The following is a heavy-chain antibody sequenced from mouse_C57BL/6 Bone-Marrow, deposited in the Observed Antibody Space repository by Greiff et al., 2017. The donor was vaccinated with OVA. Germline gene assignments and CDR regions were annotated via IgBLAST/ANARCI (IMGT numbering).Heavy chain of an antibody. CDR1: GYAFSSSW. CDR2: IYPGDGDT. D-gene: IGHD2-2*01. J-gene: IGHJ4*01. CDR3: AAIYYGYPYYAMDY. Sequence: QVQLQQSGPELVKPGASVKISCKASGYAFSSSWMNWVKQRPGKGLEWIGRIYPGDGDTNYNGKFKGKATLTADKSSSTAYMQLSSLTSEDTAIYYCAAIYYGYPYYAMDYWGQGTSVTVSS. V-gene: IGHV1-82*01.